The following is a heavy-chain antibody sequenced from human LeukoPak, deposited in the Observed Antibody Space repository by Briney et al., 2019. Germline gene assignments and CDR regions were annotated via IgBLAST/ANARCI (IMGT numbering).Heavy chain of an antibody. Sequence: GGSLRLSCAASGFTVSSNYMSWVRQAPGKGLEGVAVIYSGGSTYYADSVKGRFTISRDNSKNTLYLQMNSLRAEDTAVYYCARPGVTGYYYMDVWGKGTTVTVSS. CDR1: GFTVSSNY. V-gene: IGHV3-53*01. CDR3: ARPGVTGYYYMDV. CDR2: IYSGGST. D-gene: IGHD1-1*01. J-gene: IGHJ6*03.